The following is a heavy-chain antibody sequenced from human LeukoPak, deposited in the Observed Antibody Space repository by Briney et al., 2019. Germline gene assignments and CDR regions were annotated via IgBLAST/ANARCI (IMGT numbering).Heavy chain of an antibody. J-gene: IGHJ4*02. CDR1: GGTFSSYA. Sequence: SVKVSCKASGGTFSSYAISWVRQAPGQGLEWMGGIIPIFGTANYAQKFQGRVTITADESTSTAYMELSSLRSEDTAVYYCARDAMYQLLYAYYWGQGTLVTVSS. V-gene: IGHV1-69*13. CDR2: IIPIFGTA. CDR3: ARDAMYQLLYAYY. D-gene: IGHD2-2*02.